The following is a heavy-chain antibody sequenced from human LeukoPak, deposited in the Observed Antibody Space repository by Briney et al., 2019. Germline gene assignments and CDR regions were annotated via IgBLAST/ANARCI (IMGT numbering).Heavy chain of an antibody. D-gene: IGHD2-2*03. Sequence: GGSLRLSCAASGFTFSSYEMNWVRQAPGKGLEWVSYISSSGSTIYYADSVKGRFTISRDDSKSTLYLQMNSLRAEDTALYYCAIDYDSTGYHYGARSDHWGQGTPVTVAS. CDR1: GFTFSSYE. J-gene: IGHJ4*02. CDR3: AIDYDSTGYHYGARSDH. V-gene: IGHV3-48*03. CDR2: ISSSGSTI.